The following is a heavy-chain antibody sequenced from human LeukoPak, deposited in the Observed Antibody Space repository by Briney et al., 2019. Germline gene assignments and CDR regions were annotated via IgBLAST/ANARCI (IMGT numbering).Heavy chain of an antibody. V-gene: IGHV3-7*04. J-gene: IGHJ4*02. CDR2: IKQDGSEK. Sequence: GGSLRLSCAASGFTFISYWMSWVCQAPGKGLEWVANIKQDGSEKYYVDSVKGRFTISRDNAKNSLYLQMNSLRAEDTAVYYCARGEFYGDYGVDYWGQGTLVTVSS. D-gene: IGHD4-17*01. CDR1: GFTFISYW. CDR3: ARGEFYGDYGVDY.